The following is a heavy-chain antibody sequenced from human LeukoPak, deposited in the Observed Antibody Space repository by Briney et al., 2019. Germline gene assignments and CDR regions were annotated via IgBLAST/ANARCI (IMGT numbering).Heavy chain of an antibody. V-gene: IGHV3-23*01. D-gene: IGHD3-10*01. CDR1: GFTFSSYA. CDR3: AKDVTMVRGVFDY. CDR2: ISGSGGST. Sequence: GGSLRLSCAASGFTFSSYAMSWVRQAPGKGLEWVSGISGSGGSTYYADSVKGRFTISRDNSKNTVYLQMNSLRAEDTAVYYCAKDVTMVRGVFDYWGQGTLVTVSS. J-gene: IGHJ4*02.